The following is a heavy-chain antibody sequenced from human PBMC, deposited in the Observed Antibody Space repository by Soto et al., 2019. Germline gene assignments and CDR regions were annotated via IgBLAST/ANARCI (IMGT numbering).Heavy chain of an antibody. D-gene: IGHD3-16*01. CDR2: IIPIPGIA. Sequence: QVQLVQSGAEVKKPGSSVKVSCKASGGTFSSYTISWVRQAPGQGLEWMGRIIPIPGIANYAQKFQGRVTITADKSTSTADMELSSLRSEDTAVYYCARAEVGDEWGYWGQGTLVTVSS. CDR3: ARAEVGDEWGY. CDR1: GGTFSSYT. J-gene: IGHJ4*02. V-gene: IGHV1-69*02.